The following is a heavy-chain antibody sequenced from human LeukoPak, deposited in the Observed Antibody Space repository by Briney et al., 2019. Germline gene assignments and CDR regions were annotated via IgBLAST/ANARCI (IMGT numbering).Heavy chain of an antibody. V-gene: IGHV3-30*03. D-gene: IGHD5-24*01. CDR2: ISDDTRDK. J-gene: IGHJ3*02. CDR1: GFTFSRYG. Sequence: PGGSLRLSCAASGFTFSRYGMHWVRQAPGKGLEWMSVISDDTRDKYYADSVKGRFTISRDNSKNTLYLQMNSLRDDDTAVYYCARRGDGGRALDIWGQGTMVTVSS. CDR3: ARRGDGGRALDI.